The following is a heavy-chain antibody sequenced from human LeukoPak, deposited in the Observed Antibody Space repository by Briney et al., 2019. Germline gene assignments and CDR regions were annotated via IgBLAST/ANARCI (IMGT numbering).Heavy chain of an antibody. CDR3: ARAGRWLQLPKYYFDY. D-gene: IGHD5-24*01. V-gene: IGHV1-2*02. CDR1: GYTFTSYD. J-gene: IGHJ4*02. Sequence: ASVKVSCKASGYTFTSYDINWVRQATGQGLEWMGWINPNSGGTNYAQKFQGRVTMTRDTSISTAYMELSRLRSDDTAVYYCARAGRWLQLPKYYFDYWGQGTLVTVSS. CDR2: INPNSGGT.